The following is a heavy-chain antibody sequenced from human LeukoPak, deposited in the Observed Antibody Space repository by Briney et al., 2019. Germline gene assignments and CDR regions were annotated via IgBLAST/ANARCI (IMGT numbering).Heavy chain of an antibody. V-gene: IGHV1-69*04. Sequence: GASVKVSCKASGYTFTNYYLHWVRQAPGQGLEWMGRIIPILGIANYAQKFQGRVTITADKSTSTAYMELSSLRSEDTAVYYCARDSGYYYDSSGYYSPDYYYYGMDVWGQGTTVTVSS. CDR3: ARDSGYYYDSSGYYSPDYYYYGMDV. J-gene: IGHJ6*02. CDR1: GYTFTNYY. D-gene: IGHD3-22*01. CDR2: IIPILGIA.